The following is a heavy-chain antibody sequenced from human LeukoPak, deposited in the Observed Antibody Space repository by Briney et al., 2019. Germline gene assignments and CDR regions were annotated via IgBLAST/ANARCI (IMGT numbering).Heavy chain of an antibody. CDR2: ISVNGYYT. D-gene: IGHD3-10*01. Sequence: GGSLRLSWAASGFTFSTYGMSWGRQAPGKGLEWVSSISVNGYYTYYADSVKGRFTISRDNSKNTLFLKMNSLRAEDTAIYYCARSKRGVLDYWGQGILVTVSS. J-gene: IGHJ4*02. CDR3: ARSKRGVLDY. CDR1: GFTFSTYG. V-gene: IGHV3-23*01.